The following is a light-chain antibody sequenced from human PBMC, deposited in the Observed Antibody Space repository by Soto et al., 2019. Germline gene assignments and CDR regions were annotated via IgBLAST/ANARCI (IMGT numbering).Light chain of an antibody. V-gene: IGKV3-11*01. Sequence: EIVLTQSPATLSLSPGERATLSCRASQRVSSSLAWYQQKPGQAPRLLIFDASDRATGVPARFSGSGSGTDFTLTISSLEPEDFAVYYCQQRTNWPVTFGQGTKVELK. CDR3: QQRTNWPVT. CDR2: DAS. J-gene: IGKJ1*01. CDR1: QRVSSS.